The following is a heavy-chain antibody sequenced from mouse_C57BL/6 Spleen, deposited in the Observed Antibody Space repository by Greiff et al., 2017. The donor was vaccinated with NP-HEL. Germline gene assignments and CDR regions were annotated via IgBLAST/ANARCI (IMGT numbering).Heavy chain of an antibody. Sequence: VQLQQSGAELVRPGTSVKMSCKASGYTFTNYWIGWAKQRPGHGLEWIGDIYPGGGYTNYNEKFKGKATLTADKSSSTAYMQFSSLTSEDSAIYYCARSPYYGSRYWYFDVWGTGTTVTVSS. CDR2: IYPGGGYT. J-gene: IGHJ1*03. D-gene: IGHD1-1*01. CDR3: ARSPYYGSRYWYFDV. CDR1: GYTFTNYW. V-gene: IGHV1-63*01.